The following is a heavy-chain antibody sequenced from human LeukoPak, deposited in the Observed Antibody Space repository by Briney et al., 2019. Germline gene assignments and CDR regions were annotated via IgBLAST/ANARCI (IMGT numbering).Heavy chain of an antibody. Sequence: ASVKVSCKASGYTFIGYYLHWVRQAPGQGLEWMGWINPTSGGTNYAQKFQDRVTMTRDTSINTAYMELSRLTSDDTAVYYCARGEYYYDSSGYYPPGYWGQGTLVTVSS. CDR3: ARGEYYYDSSGYYPPGY. J-gene: IGHJ4*02. CDR2: INPTSGGT. CDR1: GYTFIGYY. V-gene: IGHV1-2*02. D-gene: IGHD3-22*01.